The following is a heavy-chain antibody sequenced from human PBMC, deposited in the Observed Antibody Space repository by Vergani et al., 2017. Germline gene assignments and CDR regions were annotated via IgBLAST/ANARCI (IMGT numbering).Heavy chain of an antibody. J-gene: IGHJ4*02. V-gene: IGHV5-51*01. CDR3: ARHTTYTDS. D-gene: IGHD1-1*01. CDR2: IYPADSDT. Sequence: EVELVQSGPEMRKPGESLMISCKGSEYSFGNYWIGWVRQMPGKGLEWMGIIYPADSDTRYSPSFQGQVTISADTSISTAFLQWDSLKASDTALYYCARHTTYTDSWGQGTLFTVSS. CDR1: EYSFGNYW.